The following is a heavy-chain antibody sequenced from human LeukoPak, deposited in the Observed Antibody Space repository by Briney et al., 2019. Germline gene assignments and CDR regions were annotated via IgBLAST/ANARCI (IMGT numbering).Heavy chain of an antibody. J-gene: IGHJ4*02. V-gene: IGHV3-23*01. CDR1: GFTFSSYA. CDR2: ISGSGGST. Sequence: GGSLRLSXAASGFTFSSYAMSWVRQAPGKGLEWVSAISGSGGSTYYADSVKGRFTISRENSKNTLYLQMNSLRAEDTAVYYCAKGLAYCGGDCYAGNDYWGQGTLVTVSS. CDR3: AKGLAYCGGDCYAGNDY. D-gene: IGHD2-21*01.